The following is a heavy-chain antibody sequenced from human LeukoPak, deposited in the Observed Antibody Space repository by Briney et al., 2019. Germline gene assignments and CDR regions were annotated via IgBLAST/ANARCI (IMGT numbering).Heavy chain of an antibody. V-gene: IGHV4-31*03. CDR3: ATPYCSGISCLDVFNM. J-gene: IGHJ3*02. Sequence: PSQTLSLTCNVSLVSVTDGRYYWTWIRQLPGKGLEWLCYKDDIGSAKYNPSLRSRLTISIDTSKNQFSLQLSSVTAADTATYYCATPYCSGISCLDVFNMWGQGTRVTVSS. D-gene: IGHD2-15*01. CDR1: LVSVTDGRYY. CDR2: KDDIGSA.